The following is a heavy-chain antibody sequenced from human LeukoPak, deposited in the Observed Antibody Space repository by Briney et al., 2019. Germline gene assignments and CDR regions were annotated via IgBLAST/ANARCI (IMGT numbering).Heavy chain of an antibody. D-gene: IGHD2-2*01. V-gene: IGHV3-33*01. CDR3: ARGIGGPAGKGYYFDH. J-gene: IGHJ4*02. Sequence: GGSPRLSCAASGFTFSSHGMQWVRQAPGKGLEWVAVIWYDGSNKYYTDSVKGRFTISRDNSKNTLYLQMNSLRAEDTAVYYCARGIGGPAGKGYYFDHWGQGTLVTVSS. CDR1: GFTFSSHG. CDR2: IWYDGSNK.